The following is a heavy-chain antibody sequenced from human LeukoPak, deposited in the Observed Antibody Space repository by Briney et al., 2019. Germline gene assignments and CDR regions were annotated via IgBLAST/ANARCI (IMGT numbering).Heavy chain of an antibody. CDR1: GFTFDDYA. CDR3: AKDMVEYSSSWLDY. Sequence: GRSLRLSCAASGFTFDDYAMHWVRQAPGKGLEWVSGISWNSGSIGYADSVKGRFTISRDNAKNSLYLQINSLRAEDTALYYCAKDMVEYSSSWLDYWGQGTLVTVSS. CDR2: ISWNSGSI. D-gene: IGHD6-6*01. V-gene: IGHV3-9*01. J-gene: IGHJ4*02.